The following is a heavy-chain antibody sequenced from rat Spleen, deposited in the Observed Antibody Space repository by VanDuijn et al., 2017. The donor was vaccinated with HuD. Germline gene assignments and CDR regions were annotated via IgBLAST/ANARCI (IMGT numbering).Heavy chain of an antibody. CDR3: TRDRGYLRVMDA. J-gene: IGHJ4*01. Sequence: EVQLVESGGGLVQPGRSLKLSCAASGFTFSDYDMAWVRQAPTKGLEWVASISYDGTATYYRDSVKGRFTLSRDNARNTLYLQMYSLRSEDTATYYCTRDRGYLRVMDAWGQGTSVTVSS. CDR2: ISYDGTAT. V-gene: IGHV5-20*01. D-gene: IGHD4-3*01. CDR1: GFTFSDYD.